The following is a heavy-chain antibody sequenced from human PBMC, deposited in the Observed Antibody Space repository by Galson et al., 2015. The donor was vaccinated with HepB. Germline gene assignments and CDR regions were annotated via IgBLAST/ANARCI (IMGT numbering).Heavy chain of an antibody. CDR2: IIPILGIA. CDR1: GGTFSSYA. J-gene: IGHJ3*02. D-gene: IGHD3-22*01. CDR3: ARDVGPYYYDSSGYWGAFDI. Sequence: SVKVSCKASGGTFSSYAISWVRQAPGQGLEWMGRIIPILGIANYAQKFQGRVTITADKSTSTAYMELSSLRSEDTAVYYCARDVGPYYYDSSGYWGAFDIWGQGTMVTVSS. V-gene: IGHV1-69*04.